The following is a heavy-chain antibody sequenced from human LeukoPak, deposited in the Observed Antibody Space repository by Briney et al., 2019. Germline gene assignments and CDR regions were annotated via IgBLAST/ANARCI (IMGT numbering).Heavy chain of an antibody. CDR3: ATERGSVAFDI. CDR1: GYTFSDNH. Sequence: ASVKVSCKASGYTFSDNHMYWVRQAPGQGLELMGWINPNSGDTNYAQKFQGRVTITRDTSISTAYMELSRLRSDDTVVYYCATERGSVAFDIWGQGTIVTVSS. J-gene: IGHJ3*02. D-gene: IGHD3-10*01. CDR2: INPNSGDT. V-gene: IGHV1-2*01.